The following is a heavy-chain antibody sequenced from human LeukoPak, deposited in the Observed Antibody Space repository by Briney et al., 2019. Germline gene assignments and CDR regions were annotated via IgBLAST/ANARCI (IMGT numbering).Heavy chain of an antibody. CDR1: GGTFSSYA. Sequence: ASVKVSCKASGGTFSSYAISWVRQAPGKGLEWMEGFDPEDGETIYAQKFQGRVTMTEDTSTDTAYMELSSLRSEDTAVYYCATASGKQIYFDYWGQGTLVTVSS. J-gene: IGHJ4*02. CDR2: FDPEDGET. D-gene: IGHD3-3*01. V-gene: IGHV1-24*01. CDR3: ATASGKQIYFDY.